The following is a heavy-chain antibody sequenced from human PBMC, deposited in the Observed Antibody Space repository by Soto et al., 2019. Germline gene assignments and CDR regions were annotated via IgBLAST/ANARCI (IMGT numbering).Heavy chain of an antibody. Sequence: EVQLLESGGGLVQPGGSLRLSCAAPGFTFSSYAMRWVRQAPGKGLEWVSSISGSGDSTYYADSVKGRFTISRDNSKNTLYLQMNSLRAEDTAVYYCARRGSGSYYDYWGQGTLVTVSS. CDR2: ISGSGDST. CDR3: ARRGSGSYYDY. J-gene: IGHJ4*02. D-gene: IGHD1-26*01. V-gene: IGHV3-23*01. CDR1: GFTFSSYA.